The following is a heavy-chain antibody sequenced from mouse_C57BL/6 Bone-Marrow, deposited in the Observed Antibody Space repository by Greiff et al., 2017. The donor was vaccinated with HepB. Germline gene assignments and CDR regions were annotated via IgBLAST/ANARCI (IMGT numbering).Heavy chain of an antibody. J-gene: IGHJ3*01. V-gene: IGHV1-55*01. CDR1: GYTFTSYW. CDR3: ARGDETWFAY. Sequence: QVQLKQPGAELVKPGASVKMSCKASGYTFTSYWITGVKQRPGQGLEWIGDIYPGSGSTNYNEKFKSKATLTLDTSSSTAYMQLSSLTSEVSAVYYCARGDETWFAYWGQGTLVTVSA. CDR2: IYPGSGST.